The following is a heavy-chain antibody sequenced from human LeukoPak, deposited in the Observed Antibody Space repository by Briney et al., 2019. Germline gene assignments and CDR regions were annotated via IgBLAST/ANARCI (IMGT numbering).Heavy chain of an antibody. D-gene: IGHD2-15*01. CDR2: IYTSGSA. CDR3: AREGRGYCSGGTCYSVDWFDP. V-gene: IGHV4-61*02. CDR1: GGSISSSNYY. J-gene: IGHJ5*02. Sequence: SQTLSLTCTVSGGSISSSNYYWSWIRQSAGKGLEWIGRIYTSGSANYNPSLKSRVTISVDTSKNQFSLNLSSVTAADTAVYYCAREGRGYCSGGTCYSVDWFDPWGQGTLVTVSS.